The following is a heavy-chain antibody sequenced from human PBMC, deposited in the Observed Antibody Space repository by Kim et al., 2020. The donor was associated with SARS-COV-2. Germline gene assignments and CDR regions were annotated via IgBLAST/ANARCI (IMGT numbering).Heavy chain of an antibody. CDR2: IYYSGTT. J-gene: IGHJ3*02. V-gene: IGHV4-39*01. Sequence: SETLSLTCTVSGGSISSSGYYWTWIRPSPGKGLDWIGSIYYSGTTYYSSFNKRRTITAEDTTKNQFSLKLSFVTADDSAVYYSARRGAEAGNPRFDNCG. CDR1: GGSISSSGYY. CDR3: ARRGAEAGNPRFDN. D-gene: IGHD1-26*01.